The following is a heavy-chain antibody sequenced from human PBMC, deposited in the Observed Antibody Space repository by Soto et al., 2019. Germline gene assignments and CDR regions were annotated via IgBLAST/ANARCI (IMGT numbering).Heavy chain of an antibody. CDR1: GFTFSSYG. V-gene: IGHV3-33*01. D-gene: IGHD6-13*01. J-gene: IGHJ6*02. CDR2: IWYDGSNK. Sequence: GGSLRLSCAASGFTFSSYGMHWVRQAPGKGLEWVAVIWYDGSNKYYADSVKGRFTISRDNSKNTLYLQMNSLRAEDTAVYYCASIAAAGTPDTYEEYYYYGMDVWGQGTTVTVSS. CDR3: ASIAAAGTPDTYEEYYYYGMDV.